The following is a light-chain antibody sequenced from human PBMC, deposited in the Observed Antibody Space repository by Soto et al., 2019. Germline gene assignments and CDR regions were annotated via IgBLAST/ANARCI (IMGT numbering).Light chain of an antibody. CDR3: QQYNNWPPQIT. Sequence: EILMTQSPATLSVSPVKRATLSCRASQSFSSNLAWYQQKPGQAPRLLIYGASTRATGLPARFSGSGSGTEFTLTISSLQSEDFAVYYCQQYNNWPPQITFGQGTRLEI. CDR1: QSFSSN. CDR2: GAS. V-gene: IGKV3-15*01. J-gene: IGKJ5*01.